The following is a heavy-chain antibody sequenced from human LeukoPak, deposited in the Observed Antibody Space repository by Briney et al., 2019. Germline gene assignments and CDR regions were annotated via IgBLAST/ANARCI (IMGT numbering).Heavy chain of an antibody. Sequence: PSETLSLTCTVSGGSISSYYWSWIRQPPGKGLEWIGYIYYSGSTNYNPSLKSRVTISVDTSTNQFSLKVSSLTAADTAVYYCARSSDIYYFDQWGQGTLVTVSS. CDR2: IYYSGST. CDR3: ARSSDIYYFDQ. J-gene: IGHJ4*02. D-gene: IGHD3-3*02. CDR1: GGSISSYY. V-gene: IGHV4-59*12.